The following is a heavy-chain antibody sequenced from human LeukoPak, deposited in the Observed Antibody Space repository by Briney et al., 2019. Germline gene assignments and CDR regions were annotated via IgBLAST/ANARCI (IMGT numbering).Heavy chain of an antibody. V-gene: IGHV4-34*01. Sequence: PGGSLRLSCAASGFTFSDYYMSWIRQAPGKGLEWIGYIYHSGSTYYNPSLKSRVTISVDRSKNQFSLKLSSVTAADTAVYYCASTVVTLRKKAEYFQHWGQGTLVTVSS. CDR1: GFTFSDYY. J-gene: IGHJ1*01. D-gene: IGHD4-23*01. CDR2: IYHSGST. CDR3: ASTVVTLRKKAEYFQH.